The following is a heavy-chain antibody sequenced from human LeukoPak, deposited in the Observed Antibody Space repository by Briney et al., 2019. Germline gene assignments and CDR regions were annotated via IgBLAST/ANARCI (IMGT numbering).Heavy chain of an antibody. CDR1: GGSISSSSYY. CDR2: IYYSGST. J-gene: IGHJ3*02. V-gene: IGHV4-39*07. D-gene: IGHD3-16*01. CDR3: AGVRGGGGDAFDI. Sequence: SETLSLTCTVSGGSISSSSYYWGWIRQPPGKGLEWIGSIYYSGSTYYNPSLKSRVTISVDTSKNQFSLKLSSVTAADTAVYYCAGVRGGGGDAFDIWGQGTMVTVSS.